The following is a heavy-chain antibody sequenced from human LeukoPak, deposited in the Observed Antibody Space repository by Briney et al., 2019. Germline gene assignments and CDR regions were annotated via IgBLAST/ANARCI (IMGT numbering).Heavy chain of an antibody. Sequence: GGSLRLSCAASGFTFSSYAMHWVREAPGKGGEYVSAISSNGGSTYYSTSFNAIFTISRDNSKNTLYLQMGILRAEHMAVYYCSRVNARLMVRGFTYNWFDPWRQGTLLTVSS. CDR1: GFTFSSYA. CDR2: ISSNGGST. D-gene: IGHD3-10*01. V-gene: IGHV3-64*01. J-gene: IGHJ5*02. CDR3: SRVNARLMVRGFTYNWFDP.